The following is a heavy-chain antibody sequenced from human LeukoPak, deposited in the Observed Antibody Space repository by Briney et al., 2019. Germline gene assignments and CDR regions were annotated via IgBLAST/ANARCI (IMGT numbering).Heavy chain of an antibody. J-gene: IGHJ5*02. CDR3: ARGGIAVAGIDFRWFDP. V-gene: IGHV3-30*04. CDR2: ISYDGSNK. D-gene: IGHD6-19*01. CDR1: GFTFSSYE. Sequence: PGGSLRLSCAASGFTFSSYEMNWVRQAPGKGLEWVAVISYDGSNKYYADSVKGRFTISRDNSKNTLYLQMNSLRVEDTAVYYCARGGIAVAGIDFRWFDPWGQGTLVTVSS.